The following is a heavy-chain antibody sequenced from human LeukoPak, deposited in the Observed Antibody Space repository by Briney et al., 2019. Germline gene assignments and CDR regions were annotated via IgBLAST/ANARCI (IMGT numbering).Heavy chain of an antibody. CDR3: AKDLLRTYYYDSSGLHDY. CDR2: ISSSGSTI. D-gene: IGHD3-22*01. V-gene: IGHV3-11*01. Sequence: PGGSLRLSCAASGFTFSDYYMSWIRQAPGKGLEGVSYISSSGSTIYYADSVKGGFTISRDNSKNTLYLQMNSLRAEDTDVYYCAKDLLRTYYYDSSGLHDYWGQGTLVTVSS. J-gene: IGHJ4*02. CDR1: GFTFSDYY.